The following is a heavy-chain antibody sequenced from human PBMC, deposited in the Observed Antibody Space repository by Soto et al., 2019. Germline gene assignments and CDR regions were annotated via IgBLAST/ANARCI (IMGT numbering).Heavy chain of an antibody. V-gene: IGHV4-59*01. CDR1: GGSISSYY. Sequence: SETLSLTCTVSGGSISSYYWSWIRQPPGKGLEWIGYIYYSGSTNYNPSLKSRVTISVDTSKNQFSLKLSSVTAADTAVYYCARGGGRPNWFDPWGQGTLVTVSS. D-gene: IGHD2-15*01. J-gene: IGHJ5*02. CDR2: IYYSGST. CDR3: ARGGGRPNWFDP.